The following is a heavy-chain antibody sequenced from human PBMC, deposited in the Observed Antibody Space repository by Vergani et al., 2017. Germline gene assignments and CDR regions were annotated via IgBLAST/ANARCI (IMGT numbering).Heavy chain of an antibody. CDR3: ARDQVGGSGSYYPHGFDY. CDR2: IIPIFGIA. D-gene: IGHD3-10*01. V-gene: IGHV1-69*17. Sequence: QVQLVQSGAEVKKPGSSVKVSCKASGGTFSSYAISWVRQAPGQGLEWMGGIIPIFGIANYAQKFQGRVTITADKSTSTAYMELSSLRSEDTAGYYCARDQVGGSGSYYPHGFDYWGQGTLVTVSS. CDR1: GGTFSSYA. J-gene: IGHJ4*02.